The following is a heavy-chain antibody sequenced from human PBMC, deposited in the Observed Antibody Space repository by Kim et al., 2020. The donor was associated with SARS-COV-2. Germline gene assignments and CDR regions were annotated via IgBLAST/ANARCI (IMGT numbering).Heavy chain of an antibody. Sequence: GGSLRLSCAASGFTFGDYAMHWVRQAPGKGLEWVSGISWNSGSIGYADSVKGRFTISRDNAKNSLYLQMNSLRAEDTALYYCAKVARQGPLTLYFDYWGQGTLVTVSS. CDR3: AKVARQGPLTLYFDY. J-gene: IGHJ4*02. CDR1: GFTFGDYA. V-gene: IGHV3-9*01. CDR2: ISWNSGSI. D-gene: IGHD6-25*01.